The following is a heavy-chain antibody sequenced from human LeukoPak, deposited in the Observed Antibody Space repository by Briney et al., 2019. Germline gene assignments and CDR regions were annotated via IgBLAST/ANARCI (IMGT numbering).Heavy chain of an antibody. D-gene: IGHD3-10*01. Sequence: ASVKVSCKASGYTFTGYYMHWVRQAPGQGLEWMGWINHNSGGTNYAQKFQGRVTMTRDTSISTAYMELSRLRSDDTAVYYCARSEGSLHPYYYGMDVWGQGTTVTVSS. V-gene: IGHV1-2*02. CDR1: GYTFTGYY. CDR2: INHNSGGT. J-gene: IGHJ6*02. CDR3: ARSEGSLHPYYYGMDV.